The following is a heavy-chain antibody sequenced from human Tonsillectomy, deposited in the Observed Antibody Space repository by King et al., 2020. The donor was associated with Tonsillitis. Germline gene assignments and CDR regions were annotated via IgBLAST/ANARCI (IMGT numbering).Heavy chain of an antibody. CDR2: ISYDGSNK. CDR3: ARDINDFWSGSIGWFDP. V-gene: IGHV3-30-3*01. CDR1: GFTFSSYA. Sequence: VQLVESGGGVVQPGRSLRLSCAASGFTFSSYAMHWVRQAPGKGLEWVAVISYDGSNKYYADSVKGRFTISRDNSKNTRYLQMNSLRAEDTAVYYCARDINDFWSGSIGWFDPWGQGTLVTVSS. J-gene: IGHJ5*02. D-gene: IGHD3-3*01.